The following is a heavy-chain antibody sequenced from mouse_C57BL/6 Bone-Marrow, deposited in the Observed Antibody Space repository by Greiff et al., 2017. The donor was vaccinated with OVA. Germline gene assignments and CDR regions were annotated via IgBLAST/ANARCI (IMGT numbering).Heavy chain of an antibody. V-gene: IGHV5-17*01. CDR3: ASNWGGDYYAMDY. CDR2: ISSGSSTI. CDR1: GFTFSDYG. J-gene: IGHJ4*01. D-gene: IGHD4-1*01. Sequence: VQLKESGGGLVKPGGSLKLSCAASGFTFSDYGMHWVRQAPEKGLEWVAYISSGSSTIYYADTVKGRFTISRDNAKNTLFLQMTSLRSEDTAMYYCASNWGGDYYAMDYWGQGTSVPVSS.